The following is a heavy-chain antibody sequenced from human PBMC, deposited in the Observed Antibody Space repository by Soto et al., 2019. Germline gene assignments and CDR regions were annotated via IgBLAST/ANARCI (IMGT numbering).Heavy chain of an antibody. Sequence: SETLSLTCTVSGGSISSGDYYWSWIRQPPGKGLEWIGYIYYSGSTYYNPSLKSRVTISVDTSKNQFSLKLSSVTAADTAVYYCARVDGSYYGGGFYYYYYGMDVWGQGTTVTVSS. J-gene: IGHJ6*02. V-gene: IGHV4-30-4*01. CDR3: ARVDGSYYGGGFYYYYYGMDV. D-gene: IGHD1-26*01. CDR2: IYYSGST. CDR1: GGSISSGDYY.